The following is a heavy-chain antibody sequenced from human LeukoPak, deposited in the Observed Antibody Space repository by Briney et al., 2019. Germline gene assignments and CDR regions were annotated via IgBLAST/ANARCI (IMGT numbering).Heavy chain of an antibody. Sequence: GGSLRLSCAASGFTFSSYSMNWVRQAPGKGLEWVSVIYSGGSTYYADSVKGRFTISRDNSKNTLYLQMNSLRAEDTAVYYCARVVAVAGTEAFDIWGQGTMVTVSS. CDR1: GFTFSSYS. CDR3: ARVVAVAGTEAFDI. J-gene: IGHJ3*02. D-gene: IGHD6-19*01. V-gene: IGHV3-53*01. CDR2: IYSGGST.